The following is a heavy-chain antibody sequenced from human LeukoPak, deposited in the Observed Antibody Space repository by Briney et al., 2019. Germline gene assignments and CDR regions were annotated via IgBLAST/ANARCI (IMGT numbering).Heavy chain of an antibody. CDR3: ARFKGGTGFDY. V-gene: IGHV4-39*01. D-gene: IGHD1-26*01. CDR1: GGSITTTDFD. J-gene: IGHJ4*02. CDR2: ISSSGKA. Sequence: PSETLSLTCAVSGGSITTTDFDWAWIRQPPGQGVEWIATISSSGKAYYYPSLMSRVTISVDTSKNQFSLDVTSVTAADTGLFYCARFKGGTGFDYWGRGILVIVS.